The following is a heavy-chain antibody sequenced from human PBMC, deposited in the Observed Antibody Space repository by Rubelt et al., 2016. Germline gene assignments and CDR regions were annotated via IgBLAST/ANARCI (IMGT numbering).Heavy chain of an antibody. CDR2: INHSGST. CDR3: ASLWAGIAVAGAD. D-gene: IGHD6-19*01. V-gene: IGHV4-34*01. CDR1: GGSFSGYY. J-gene: IGHJ4*02. Sequence: QVQLQQWGAGLLKPSETLSLTCAVYGGSFSGYYWSWIRQPPGKGLEWIGEINHSGSTNYNPSLKRRVTISVDTSKNQFSRKLSSVTAADTAVYYCASLWAGIAVAGADWGQGTLVTVSS.